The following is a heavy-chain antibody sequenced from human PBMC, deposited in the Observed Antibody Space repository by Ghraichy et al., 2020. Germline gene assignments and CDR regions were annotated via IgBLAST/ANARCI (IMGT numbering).Heavy chain of an antibody. CDR3: ARDQVDGSGRYIPYSYGVDV. D-gene: IGHD3-10*01. CDR2: ISYSGST. Sequence: SETLSLTCTVSGASVSSGSFYWSWIRQPPGKGLEWIGYISYSGSTNYNPSLKSRITISVDTSKNQFSLNLSSVTAADTAVYYCARDQVDGSGRYIPYSYGVDVWGEGSSCTVSS. V-gene: IGHV4-61*01. CDR1: GASVSSGSFY. J-gene: IGHJ6*01.